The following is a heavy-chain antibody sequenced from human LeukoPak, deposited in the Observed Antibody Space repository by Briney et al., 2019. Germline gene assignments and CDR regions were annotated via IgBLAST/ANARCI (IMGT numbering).Heavy chain of an antibody. J-gene: IGHJ5*02. CDR1: GGSMSSSSYY. CDR2: IYYSGKT. Sequence: SETLSLTCTVSGGSMSSSSYYWGWIRQPPGKGLEWVGSIYYSGKTYYNPSLKSQVTIFVDTSKNQFSLRVIFVTAADTAVYYCARIRSVSNWLDPWGQGTLVTASS. V-gene: IGHV4-39*01. CDR3: ARIRSVSNWLDP. D-gene: IGHD5/OR15-5a*01.